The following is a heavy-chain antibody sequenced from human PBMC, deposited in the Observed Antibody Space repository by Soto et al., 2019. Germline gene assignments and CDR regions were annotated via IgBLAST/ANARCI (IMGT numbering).Heavy chain of an antibody. CDR1: GGSISSYY. D-gene: IGHD4-4*01. CDR3: ARSELDYSNFWYFDY. J-gene: IGHJ4*02. CDR2: IYYSGST. V-gene: IGHV4-59*01. Sequence: SDTLSLTCTVSGGSISSYYWSWIRQPPGKGLEWIGYIYYSGSTNYNPSLKSRVTISVDTSKNQFSLKLSSVTAADTAVYYCARSELDYSNFWYFDYWGQGTLVTVSS.